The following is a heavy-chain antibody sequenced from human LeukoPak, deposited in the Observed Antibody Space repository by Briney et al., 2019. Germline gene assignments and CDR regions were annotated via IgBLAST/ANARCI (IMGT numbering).Heavy chain of an antibody. CDR1: GFTFSSYG. Sequence: PGVSLRLSCAASGFTFSSYGMHWVRQAPGKGLEWVADIWYDGSNKYYADSVKGRFTISRDNSKNTLYLEMNSLRAEDTSVYYCAKDLLVGATPYYYYCGMDVWGQGTTVTVSS. CDR2: IWYDGSNK. J-gene: IGHJ6*02. CDR3: AKDLLVGATPYYYYCGMDV. V-gene: IGHV3-30*02. D-gene: IGHD1-26*01.